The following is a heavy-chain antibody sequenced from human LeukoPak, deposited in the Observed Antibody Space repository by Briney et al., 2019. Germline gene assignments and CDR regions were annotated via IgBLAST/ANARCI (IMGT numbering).Heavy chain of an antibody. Sequence: GGSLRLSCAASGFTFSRNAMIWVRQAPGKGLEWVSGISDSGGSTYYADSVKGRFTISRDNAKNSLYLQMNSLRAEDTAVYYCARDSGNYLDAFDIWGQGTMVTVSS. CDR3: ARDSGNYLDAFDI. CDR2: ISDSGGST. V-gene: IGHV3-23*01. J-gene: IGHJ3*02. CDR1: GFTFSRNA. D-gene: IGHD1-7*01.